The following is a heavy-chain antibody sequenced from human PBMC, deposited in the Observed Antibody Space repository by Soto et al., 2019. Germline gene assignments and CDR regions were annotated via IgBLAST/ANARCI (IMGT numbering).Heavy chain of an antibody. Sequence: SETLSLTCAVSGGSISSSGYYWGWIRQPPGKGLEWIGSIYYSGSTYYNPSLKSRVTISVDTSKNQFSLKLSSVTAADTAVYYCARIPITIFGVVIDVWGQGTTVTVSS. D-gene: IGHD3-3*01. J-gene: IGHJ6*02. CDR2: IYYSGST. CDR1: GGSISSSGYY. V-gene: IGHV4-39*01. CDR3: ARIPITIFGVVIDV.